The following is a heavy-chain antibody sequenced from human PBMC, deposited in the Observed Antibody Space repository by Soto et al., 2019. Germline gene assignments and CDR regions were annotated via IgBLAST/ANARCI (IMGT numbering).Heavy chain of an antibody. CDR1: GITFSSDS. V-gene: IGHV3-21*04. J-gene: IGHJ6*04. CDR2: ISGSSTYI. CDR3: ARDSVVWFGELLTAHYYGGMDV. Sequence: EVQLVESGGGLVKPGGSLRLSCAASGITFSSDSMNWVRQAPGKGLEWVSSISGSSTYIYYADSVKGRFTDSRNNAKNSLFLKMNSLRAECTAVYSFARDSVVWFGELLTAHYYGGMDVWGKGTTVTVSS. D-gene: IGHD3-10*01.